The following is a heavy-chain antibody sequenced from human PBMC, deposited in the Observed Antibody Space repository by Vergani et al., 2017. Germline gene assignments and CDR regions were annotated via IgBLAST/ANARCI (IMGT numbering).Heavy chain of an antibody. CDR3: AREDTDGSGSYYMGYYMDV. V-gene: IGHV3-NL1*01. D-gene: IGHD3-10*01. Sequence: QVQLVESGGGVVQPGGSLRLSCAASGFTFSSYAMHWVRQAPGKGLEWVSGISWNSGSIGYADSVKGRFTISRDNSKNTLYLQMNSLRAEDTAVYYCAREDTDGSGSYYMGYYMDVWGKGTTVTVSS. J-gene: IGHJ6*03. CDR1: GFTFSSYA. CDR2: ISWNSGSI.